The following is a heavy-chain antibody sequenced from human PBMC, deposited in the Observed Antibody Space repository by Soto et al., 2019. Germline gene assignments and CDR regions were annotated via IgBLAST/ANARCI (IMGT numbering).Heavy chain of an antibody. CDR2: IYHSGST. V-gene: IGHV4-38-2*02. CDR3: AREPLVVTAINYFDY. J-gene: IGHJ4*02. D-gene: IGHD2-21*02. Sequence: SLTCAVSGYSISSGYYWGWIRQPPGKGLEWIGSIYHSGSTYYNPSLKSRVTISVDTSKNQFSLKLSSVTAADTAVYYCAREPLVVTAINYFDYWGQGTLVTVSS. CDR1: GYSISSGYY.